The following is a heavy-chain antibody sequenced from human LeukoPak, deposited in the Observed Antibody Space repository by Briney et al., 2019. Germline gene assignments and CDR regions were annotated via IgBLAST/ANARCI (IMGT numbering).Heavy chain of an antibody. V-gene: IGHV1-69*13. CDR3: ALGHLTFPERGYSGYDSYYFDY. CDR2: IIPIFGTA. Sequence: GASVKVSCKASGGTFSSYAISWVRQAPGQGLEWMGGIIPIFGTANYAQKFQGRVTITADESTSTAYMELSSLRSEDTAVYYCALGHLTFPERGYSGYDSYYFDYWGQGTLVTVSS. CDR1: GGTFSSYA. J-gene: IGHJ4*02. D-gene: IGHD5-12*01.